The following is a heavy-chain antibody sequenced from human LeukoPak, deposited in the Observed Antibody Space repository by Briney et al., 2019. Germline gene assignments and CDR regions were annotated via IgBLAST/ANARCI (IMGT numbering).Heavy chain of an antibody. CDR1: GFTFGDYA. Sequence: GRSLRLSCTASGFTFGDYAMSWFRQAPGKGLEWVGFIRAKTYGGTTQYAASVKDRFTISRDDSESIAYLQMNSLKTEDTAVYYCVRADYGGNAGGFWGQGTLVTVSS. CDR3: VRADYGGNAGGF. V-gene: IGHV3-49*03. J-gene: IGHJ4*02. CDR2: IRAKTYGGTT. D-gene: IGHD4-23*01.